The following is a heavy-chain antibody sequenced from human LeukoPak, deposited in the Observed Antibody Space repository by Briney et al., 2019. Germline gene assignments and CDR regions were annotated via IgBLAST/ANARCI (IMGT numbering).Heavy chain of an antibody. J-gene: IGHJ4*02. D-gene: IGHD2-15*01. CDR2: IYYSGST. Sequence: SETLSLTCIVSGGSISSGDYFWSWIRQSAGKGLEWIGHIYYSGSTNYNPSLKSRVTISVDTSKNHFSLKLSSMTAADTAVYYCARGVVAAPTNFDYWGQGTLVTVSS. CDR3: ARGVVAAPTNFDY. V-gene: IGHV4-61*10. CDR1: GGSISSGDYF.